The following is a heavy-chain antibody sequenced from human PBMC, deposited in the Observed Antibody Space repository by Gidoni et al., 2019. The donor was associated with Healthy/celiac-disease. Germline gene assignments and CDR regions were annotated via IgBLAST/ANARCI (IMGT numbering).Heavy chain of an antibody. CDR1: GGTFSSYA. CDR3: ARMEAVVISPFDY. CDR2: IIPILGTA. J-gene: IGHJ4*02. Sequence: QVQRVQSGAEGKKPGSSGKVSCKASGGTFSSYAISWVRQAPGQGLEWSGGIIPILGTANYAQKCQGRVTITADESTSTAYMELSSLRSEDTAVYYCARMEAVVISPFDYWGQGTLVTVSS. V-gene: IGHV1-69*01. D-gene: IGHD3-22*01.